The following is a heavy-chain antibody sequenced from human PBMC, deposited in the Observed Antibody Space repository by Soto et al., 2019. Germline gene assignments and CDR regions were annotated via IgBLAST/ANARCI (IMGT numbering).Heavy chain of an antibody. D-gene: IGHD3-10*01. J-gene: IGHJ5*02. CDR3: ARDRPDYYGSGSQEDPKINWFDP. Sequence: QVQLVQSGAEVKKPGSSVKVSCKASGGTFSSYAISWVRQAPGQGLEWMGGIIPIFGTANYAQKFQGRVTSTADESTSTAYMELSSLRSEDTAVYYCARDRPDYYGSGSQEDPKINWFDPWGQGTLFTVSS. CDR1: GGTFSSYA. V-gene: IGHV1-69*01. CDR2: IIPIFGTA.